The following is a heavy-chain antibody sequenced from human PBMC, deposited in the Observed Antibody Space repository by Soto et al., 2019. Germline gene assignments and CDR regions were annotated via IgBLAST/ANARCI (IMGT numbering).Heavy chain of an antibody. CDR2: ISWNSRSI. J-gene: IGHJ4*02. CDR1: GFTFNDYA. Sequence: GGSLRLSCAASGFTFNDYAMHWVRQAPGKGLEWVSGISWNSRSIDYADSVKGRFTISRDNAKNSLYLQMNSLRAEDTAVYYCAKEPAAAGKIWGQGTLVTVSS. CDR3: AKEPAAAGKI. V-gene: IGHV3-9*01. D-gene: IGHD6-13*01.